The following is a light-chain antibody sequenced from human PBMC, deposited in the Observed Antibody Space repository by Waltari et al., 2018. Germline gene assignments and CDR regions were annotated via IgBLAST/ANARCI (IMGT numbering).Light chain of an antibody. V-gene: IGLV1-44*01. CDR1: NYNIGSGP. Sequence: QSVLTQAPSVSGTPGQRVTISCSGTNYNIGSGPVNWYQQVPGMPPKLLIYTNDTSPSGVPDRFSGSKSGTSASLAISGLQSEDEADYYCATWDGRVNGVLFGGGTKVTVL. CDR3: ATWDGRVNGVL. J-gene: IGLJ2*01. CDR2: TND.